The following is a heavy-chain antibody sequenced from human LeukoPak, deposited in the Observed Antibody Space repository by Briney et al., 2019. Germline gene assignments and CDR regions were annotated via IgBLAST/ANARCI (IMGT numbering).Heavy chain of an antibody. J-gene: IGHJ5*02. CDR1: GYTFTSYC. D-gene: IGHD2-2*01. Sequence: ASVKVSCKASGYTFTSYCMHWVRQAPGQGLEWMGIINPSGGSTSYAQKFQGRVTMTRDMSTGTVYMELSSLRSEDTAVYYCAREDGGVVVLAATNNWFDPWGQGTLVTVSS. V-gene: IGHV1-46*01. CDR2: INPSGGST. CDR3: AREDGGVVVLAATNNWFDP.